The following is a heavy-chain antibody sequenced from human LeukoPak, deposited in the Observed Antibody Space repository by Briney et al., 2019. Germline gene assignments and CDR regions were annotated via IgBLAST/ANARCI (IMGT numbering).Heavy chain of an antibody. V-gene: IGHV3-9*01. J-gene: IGHJ3*02. CDR1: GFTFDDYA. D-gene: IGHD2-15*01. CDR3: AKAYCSGGSCYLYAFDI. Sequence: GGSLRLSCAASGFTFDDYAMHWVRQAPGKGLEWVPGISWNSGSIGYADSVKGRFTVSRDNAKNSLYLQMNSLRAEDTALYYCAKAYCSGGSCYLYAFDIWGQGTMVTVSS. CDR2: ISWNSGSI.